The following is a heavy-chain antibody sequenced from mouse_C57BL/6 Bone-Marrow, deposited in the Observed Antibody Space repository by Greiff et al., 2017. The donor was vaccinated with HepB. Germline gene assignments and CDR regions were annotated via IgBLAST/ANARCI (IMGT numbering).Heavy chain of an antibody. Sequence: VMLVESGAELVRPGPSVKMSCKASGYTFTNYWIGWAKQRPGHGLEWIGDIYPGGGYTNYNEKFKGKATLTADKSSSTAYMQFSSLTSEDSAIYYCARLTTVVATGGYFDVWGTGTTVTVSS. CDR1: GYTFTNYW. CDR2: IYPGGGYT. D-gene: IGHD1-1*01. J-gene: IGHJ1*03. CDR3: ARLTTVVATGGYFDV. V-gene: IGHV1-63*01.